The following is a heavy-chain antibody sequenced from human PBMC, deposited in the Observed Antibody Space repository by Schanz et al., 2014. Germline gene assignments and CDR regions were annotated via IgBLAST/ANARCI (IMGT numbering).Heavy chain of an antibody. CDR1: GGSISSGVW. CDR3: ARAESYYGSGSYFQRRAQAFDI. V-gene: IGHV4-4*02. J-gene: IGHJ3*02. D-gene: IGHD3-10*01. Sequence: QVQLQESGPGLVKPSGTLSLTCVVSGGSISSGVWWTWARQSPGKGLEWIGYIYSSGSTNYNPSHKSRVPMSGDTSNNHFSMRLSSVTAEDTAVYYCARAESYYGSGSYFQRRAQAFDIWGRGTMVTVSS. CDR2: IYSSGST.